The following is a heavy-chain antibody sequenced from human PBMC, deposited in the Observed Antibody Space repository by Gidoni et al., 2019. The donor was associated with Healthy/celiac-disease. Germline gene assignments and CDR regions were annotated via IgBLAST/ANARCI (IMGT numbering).Heavy chain of an antibody. CDR1: GYTFTSYG. CDR3: ARVERWLHQRGNWFDP. Sequence: VQLVQSGAEVKKPGASVKVSCTASGYTFTSYGISWVRQAPGQGLEWMGWISAYNGNTNYAQKLQGRVTMTTDTSTSTAYMELRSLRSDDTAVYYCARVERWLHQRGNWFDPWGQGSLVTVSS. V-gene: IGHV1-18*01. J-gene: IGHJ5*02. D-gene: IGHD5-12*01. CDR2: ISAYNGNT.